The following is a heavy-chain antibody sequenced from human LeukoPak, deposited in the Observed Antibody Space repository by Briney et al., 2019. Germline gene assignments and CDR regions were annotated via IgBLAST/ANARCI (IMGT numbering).Heavy chain of an antibody. CDR3: ATTSYFYGMAV. D-gene: IGHD2-21*01. J-gene: IGHJ6*02. Sequence: SGGSLRLSCAASGFTFSDYWMSWVRQAPGKGLEWVAKIKQDGGEKHYVDSVAGRFTISRDNAKNSLFLQMHSLRDEDTAVYYCATTSYFYGMAVWGQGTTVTVSS. CDR1: GFTFSDYW. V-gene: IGHV3-7*01. CDR2: IKQDGGEK.